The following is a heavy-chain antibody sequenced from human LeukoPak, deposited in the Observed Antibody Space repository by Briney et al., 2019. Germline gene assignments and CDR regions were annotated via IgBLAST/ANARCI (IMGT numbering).Heavy chain of an antibody. CDR2: ISSSSSTI. CDR3: AKARAGDITAAFNY. CDR1: GFAFSSFG. Sequence: GGSLRLSCAASGFAFSSFGMNWVRQAPGKGLQWVSYISSSSSTIYYADSVKGRFTISRDNAKISLYLQMNSLRDEDTAVYYCAKARAGDITAAFNYWGQGTLVTVSS. D-gene: IGHD6-13*01. J-gene: IGHJ4*02. V-gene: IGHV3-48*02.